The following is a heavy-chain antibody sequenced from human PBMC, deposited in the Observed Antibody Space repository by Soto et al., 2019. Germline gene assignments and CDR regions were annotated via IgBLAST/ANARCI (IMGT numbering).Heavy chain of an antibody. CDR3: AATVFGEYSHYALDV. J-gene: IGHJ6*02. CDR1: GDSITSVGYS. CDR2: IYHTGTT. Sequence: QPQLQESGSGLVKPSQTLSLTCAVSGDSITSVGYSWSWIRQPPGKALEWIGYIYHTGTTYYTAALKSRVTISLDRSKNRISLSLNSVTAADTAVYYCAATVFGEYSHYALDVWGQGTTVTVSS. V-gene: IGHV4-30-2*01. D-gene: IGHD3-3*01.